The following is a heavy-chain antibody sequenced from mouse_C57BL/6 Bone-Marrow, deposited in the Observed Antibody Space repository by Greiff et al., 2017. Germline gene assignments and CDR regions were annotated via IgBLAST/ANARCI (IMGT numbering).Heavy chain of an antibody. CDR3: ARWVYYDSDY. J-gene: IGHJ2*01. CDR2: IYPGDGDT. CDR1: GYAFSSYW. Sequence: VQRVESGAELVKPGASVKISCKASGYAFSSYWMNWVKQRPGKGLEWIGQIYPGDGDTNYNGKFKGKATLTADKSSSTAYMQLSSLTSEDAAVYFCARWVYYDSDYWGQGTTLTVSS. D-gene: IGHD2-4*01. V-gene: IGHV1-80*01.